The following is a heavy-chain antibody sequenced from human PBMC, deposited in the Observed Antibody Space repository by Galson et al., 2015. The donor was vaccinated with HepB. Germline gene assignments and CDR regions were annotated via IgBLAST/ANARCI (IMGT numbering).Heavy chain of an antibody. CDR2: IYYSGST. D-gene: IGHD3-22*01. V-gene: IGHV4-59*08. J-gene: IGHJ4*02. Sequence: ETLSLTCTVSGGSISSYYWSWIRQPPGKGLEWIGYIYYSGSTNYNPSLKSRVTISVDTSKKQFSLKLSSVTAADTAVYYCARHYYDSLLGTWGQGTLVTVSS. CDR3: ARHYYDSLLGT. CDR1: GGSISSYY.